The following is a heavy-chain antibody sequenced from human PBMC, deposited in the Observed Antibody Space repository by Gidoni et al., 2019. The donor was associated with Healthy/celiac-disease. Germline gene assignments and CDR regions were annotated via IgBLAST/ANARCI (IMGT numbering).Heavy chain of an antibody. CDR3: ARVVFWNEEGFDY. CDR1: GFTVSSNY. V-gene: IGHV3-66*01. J-gene: IGHJ4*02. Sequence: PGGSLRLSCAASGFTVSSNYMSWVRQAPGKGLAGVSVIYSGGSTYDADSVKGRFTISRDNSKNTLYLQMNSLRAEDTAVYYCARVVFWNEEGFDYWGQGTLVTVSS. D-gene: IGHD1-1*01. CDR2: IYSGGST.